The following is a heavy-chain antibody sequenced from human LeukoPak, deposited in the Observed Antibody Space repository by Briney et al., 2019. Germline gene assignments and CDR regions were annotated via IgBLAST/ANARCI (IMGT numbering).Heavy chain of an antibody. D-gene: IGHD3-22*01. CDR2: IYYSGST. Sequence: SETLSLTCTVSGGSISSYHWSWIRQPPGKGLEWIGYIYYSGSTNYNPSLKSRVTISVDTSRNQFSLKLSSVTAADTAVYYCACRPYYYDSSGYYGWFDPWGQGTLVTVSS. V-gene: IGHV4-59*08. J-gene: IGHJ5*02. CDR1: GGSISSYH. CDR3: ACRPYYYDSSGYYGWFDP.